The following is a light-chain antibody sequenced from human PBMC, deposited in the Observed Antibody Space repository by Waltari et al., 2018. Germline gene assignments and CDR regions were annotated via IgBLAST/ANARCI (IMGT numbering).Light chain of an antibody. Sequence: QSALTQPASVSGSPGQSITISCTGTSSDVGGYNYVSWYQQHPGKAPKLMVFDVSNRTSWVSNRFSGSKSGNTASLTISGLQAEDEADYYCSSYTSSSTRVFGGETKLTVL. V-gene: IGLV2-14*03. CDR3: SSYTSSSTRV. CDR2: DVS. CDR1: SSDVGGYNY. J-gene: IGLJ2*01.